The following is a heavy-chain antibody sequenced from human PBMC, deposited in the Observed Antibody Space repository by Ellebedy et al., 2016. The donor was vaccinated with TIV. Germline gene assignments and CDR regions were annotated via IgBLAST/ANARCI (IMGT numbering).Heavy chain of an antibody. J-gene: IGHJ3*02. V-gene: IGHV3-30*03. CDR1: GFTFSNYD. CDR2: ISSDGSNK. Sequence: GESLKISCAASGFTFSNYDMHWVRQAPGKGLEWVAVISSDGSNKYYADSVKGRFTISRDISKNTLYLQMNGLRAEDTAVYFCARAMRAGWGAFDIWGQGTMVSVSS. D-gene: IGHD7-27*01. CDR3: ARAMRAGWGAFDI.